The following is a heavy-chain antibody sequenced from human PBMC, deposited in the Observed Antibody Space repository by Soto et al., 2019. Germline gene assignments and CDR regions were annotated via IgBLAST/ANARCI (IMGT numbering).Heavy chain of an antibody. D-gene: IGHD6-13*01. V-gene: IGHV3-23*01. J-gene: IGHJ6*03. Sequence: GGSLRLSCAASGFTFSSYAMSWVRQAPGKGLEWVSAISGSGGSTYYADSVKGRFTISRDNSKNTLYLQMNSLRAEDTAVYYCRTNDVSGKNRIAAAGAPPHYYMDVWGKGTTVTVSS. CDR3: RTNDVSGKNRIAAAGAPPHYYMDV. CDR1: GFTFSSYA. CDR2: ISGSGGST.